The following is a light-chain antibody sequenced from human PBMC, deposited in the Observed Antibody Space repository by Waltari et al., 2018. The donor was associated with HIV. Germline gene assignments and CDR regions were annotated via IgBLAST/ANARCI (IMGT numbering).Light chain of an antibody. J-gene: IGLJ2*01. CDR1: NIGSKS. CDR3: QVWDSSSDHVV. CDR2: YDS. Sequence: SYVLTQPPSVSVAPGKTAMITCGGNNIGSKSVYWYQQKPGQAPVLVIYYDSDRPSGIPERCSGSNAGNTATLTISRVEAGDEADYCCQVWDSSSDHVVFGGGTKLTVL. V-gene: IGLV3-21*04.